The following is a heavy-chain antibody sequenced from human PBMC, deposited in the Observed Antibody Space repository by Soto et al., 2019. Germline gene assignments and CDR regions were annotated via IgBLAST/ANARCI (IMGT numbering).Heavy chain of an antibody. CDR2: IYYSGST. CDR3: AREGITRDAFDI. D-gene: IGHD3-3*01. J-gene: IGHJ3*02. V-gene: IGHV4-31*03. Sequence: SETLSLTCTVSGGSISSGGYYWSWIRQHPGKGLEWIGYIYYSGSTYYNPSLKSRVTISVDTSKNQFSMKLSSVTAADTAVYYCAREGITRDAFDIWGQGTMVTVSS. CDR1: GGSISSGGYY.